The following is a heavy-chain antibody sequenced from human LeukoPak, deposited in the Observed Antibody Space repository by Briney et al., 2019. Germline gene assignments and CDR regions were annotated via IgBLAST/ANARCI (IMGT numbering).Heavy chain of an antibody. CDR3: AGRAARFFDY. J-gene: IGHJ4*02. D-gene: IGHD6-25*01. CDR2: IFYSGSS. Sequence: SETLSLTCTVSGDSLNSYYWSWIRQPPGEGLQWIGYIFYSGSSNYNASLRSRVAISVDTSKNQLSLKLTSVTAADTAVYYCAGRAARFFDYWGQGILVTVSS. CDR1: GDSLNSYY. V-gene: IGHV4-59*01.